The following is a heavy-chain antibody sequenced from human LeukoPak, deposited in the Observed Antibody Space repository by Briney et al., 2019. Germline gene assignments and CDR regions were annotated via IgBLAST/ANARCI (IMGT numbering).Heavy chain of an antibody. CDR2: INSDGSGS. Sequence: GGSLRLSCAASGFTFSSYWRRWVRQAPGKGLVWVSRINSDGSGSIYADSVRGRFTISRDNAKNTLYLQVNSLRAEDTAVYYCARTEGTVAYDSWGQGTLVTVSS. D-gene: IGHD4-23*01. J-gene: IGHJ5*01. CDR3: ARTEGTVAYDS. CDR1: GFTFSSYW. V-gene: IGHV3-74*01.